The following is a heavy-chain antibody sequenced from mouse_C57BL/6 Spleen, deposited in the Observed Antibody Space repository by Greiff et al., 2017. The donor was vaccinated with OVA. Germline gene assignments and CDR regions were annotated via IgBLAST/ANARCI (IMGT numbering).Heavy chain of an antibody. J-gene: IGHJ2*01. Sequence: QFQLQQPGTELVKPGASVKLSCKASGYTFTSYWMHWVKQRPGQGLEWIGNINPSNGGTNYNEKFKSKATLTVDKSSSTAYMQLSSLTSEDSAVYYCARCGPVTYYFDYWGQGTTLTVSS. CDR1: GYTFTSYW. D-gene: IGHD2-3*01. V-gene: IGHV1-53*01. CDR3: ARCGPVTYYFDY. CDR2: INPSNGGT.